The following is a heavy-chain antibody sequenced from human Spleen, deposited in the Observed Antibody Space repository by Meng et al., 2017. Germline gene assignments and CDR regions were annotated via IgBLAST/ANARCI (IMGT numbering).Heavy chain of an antibody. CDR2: INTDGSTT. CDR1: GFTFSGHL. D-gene: IGHD3-10*01. V-gene: IGHV3-74*03. J-gene: IGHJ4*02. CDR3: MDGGSGSWDY. Sequence: EVQLVESRGGLLQAGGSLSLSCSASGFTFSGHLMHCVRQAPGKGLVWVSRINTDGSTTTYADSVKGRFTISRDNAKSTLYLQLNSLRAEDTAVYYCMDGGSGSWDYWGQGTLVTVSS.